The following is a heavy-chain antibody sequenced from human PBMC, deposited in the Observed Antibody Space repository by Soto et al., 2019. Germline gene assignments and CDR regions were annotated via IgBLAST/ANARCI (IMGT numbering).Heavy chain of an antibody. J-gene: IGHJ5*02. CDR2: IHHSGTT. CDR1: GGSISSSNW. D-gene: IGHD2-2*01. V-gene: IGHV4-4*02. Sequence: SETLSLTCAVSGGSISSSNWWHWVRQPPGKGLEWIGEIHHSGTTNYNPSLKSRVAISVDKSKNQFSLKLNSVTAADTAVYYCARVRQYCCGTSCYLDPRGQRTLVTVSS. CDR3: ARVRQYCCGTSCYLDP.